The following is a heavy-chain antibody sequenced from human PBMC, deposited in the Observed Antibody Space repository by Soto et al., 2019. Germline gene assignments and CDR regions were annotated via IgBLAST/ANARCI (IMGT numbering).Heavy chain of an antibody. J-gene: IGHJ4*02. CDR1: GFTFSSYA. CDR2: ISGSGRST. CDR3: ARRASGWFFDH. Sequence: EVQLLESGGGLVQPGGSLRLSCAASGFTFSSYAMNWVRQAPGKGLEWVSVISGSGRSTYYADSVKGRFTISRDNSKNTLYLQMNSLRAEDTAVYYCARRASGWFFDHWGQGTLVTVSS. D-gene: IGHD6-19*01. V-gene: IGHV3-23*01.